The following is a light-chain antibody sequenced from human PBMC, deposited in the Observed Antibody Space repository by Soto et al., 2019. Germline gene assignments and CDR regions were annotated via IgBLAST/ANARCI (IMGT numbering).Light chain of an antibody. J-gene: IGKJ1*01. CDR2: GAF. CDR3: QQYNDWPLT. V-gene: IGKV3-15*01. CDR1: QSIHSN. Sequence: EIVMTQSPVTLSVSPGERATLSCRASQSIHSNLAWYQQKPGQAPSLLIYGAFTRATGIPARFSGTGSGTEFTLTISSLQSEDLALYYCQQYNDWPLTFGQGTKVDI.